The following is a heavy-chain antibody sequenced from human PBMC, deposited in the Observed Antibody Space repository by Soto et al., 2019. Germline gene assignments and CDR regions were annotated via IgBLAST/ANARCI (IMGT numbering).Heavy chain of an antibody. J-gene: IGHJ4*02. Sequence: QVQLVQSGAEVKKPGSSVKVSCKASGGTFSSYTISWVRQAPGQGLEWMGRIIPILGIANYAQKFQGRVTITADKSPSTAYMELSSLRSDDTAVYYCAREEYYDGSGSYYQNYWGQGTLVTVSS. CDR3: AREEYYDGSGSYYQNY. CDR2: IIPILGIA. V-gene: IGHV1-69*08. CDR1: GGTFSSYT. D-gene: IGHD3-10*01.